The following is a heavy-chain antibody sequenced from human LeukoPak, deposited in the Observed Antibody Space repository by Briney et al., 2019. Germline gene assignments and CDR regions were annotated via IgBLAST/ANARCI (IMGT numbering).Heavy chain of an antibody. CDR2: INHSGST. J-gene: IGHJ6*02. Sequence: SETLSLTCAVYGGSFSGYYWSWIRQPPGKGLGWIGEINHSGSTNYNPSLKSRVTISVDTSKNQFSLKLSSVTAADTAVYYCATGPATVYGSGSDYYGMDVWGQGTTVTVSS. CDR1: GGSFSGYY. V-gene: IGHV4-34*01. D-gene: IGHD3-10*01. CDR3: ATGPATVYGSGSDYYGMDV.